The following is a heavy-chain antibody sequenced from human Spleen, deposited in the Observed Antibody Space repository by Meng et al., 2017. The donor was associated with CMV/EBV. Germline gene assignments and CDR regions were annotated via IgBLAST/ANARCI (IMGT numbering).Heavy chain of an antibody. V-gene: IGHV4-59*12. CDR1: DGSISSYY. J-gene: IGHJ5*02. Sequence: SETLSLTCTVSDGSISSYYWSWIRQPPGKGLEWIGHISYSGNTKYNPSLKSRVTISVDTSKNQFSLKLSSVTAADTAVYYCAREGQTDVGAATGWLDPWGQGTLVTVSS. CDR3: AREGQTDVGAATGWLDP. CDR2: ISYSGNT. D-gene: IGHD6-13*01.